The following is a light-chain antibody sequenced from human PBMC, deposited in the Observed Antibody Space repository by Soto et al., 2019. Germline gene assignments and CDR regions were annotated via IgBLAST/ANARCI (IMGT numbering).Light chain of an antibody. Sequence: EIVLTQSPGTLSVSPGERATLSCRASETISSDKLAWYQQKPGQPPSPRIYGTFSRATGIPDRFSGSGSGTDFSLNIRSLEPEDAAIYYCQRYGSWTFGQGPKVEI. CDR1: ETISSDK. J-gene: IGKJ1*01. CDR3: QRYGSWT. CDR2: GTF. V-gene: IGKV3-20*01.